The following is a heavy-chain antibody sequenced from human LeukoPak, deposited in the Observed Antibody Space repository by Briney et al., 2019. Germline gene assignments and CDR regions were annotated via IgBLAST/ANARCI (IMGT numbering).Heavy chain of an antibody. CDR2: INPNSGGT. V-gene: IGHV1-2*02. J-gene: IGHJ3*02. CDR3: ASRPIYSGYGRDFDI. CDR1: GGTFSSYA. D-gene: IGHD5-12*01. Sequence: ASVKVSCKASGGTFSSYAINWVRQAPGQGLEWMGWINPNSGGTNYAQKFQGRVTMTRDTSISTAYMELSRLRSDDTAVYYCASRPIYSGYGRDFDIWGQGTMVTVSS.